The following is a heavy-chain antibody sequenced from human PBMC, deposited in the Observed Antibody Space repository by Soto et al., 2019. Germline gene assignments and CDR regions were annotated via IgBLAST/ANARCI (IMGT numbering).Heavy chain of an antibody. CDR2: ITSSTGAM. D-gene: IGHD3-10*01. CDR1: GFTFSDYS. Sequence: EVQLVESGGGLVQPGGSLRLSCAASGFTFSDYSMNWVRQAPGKGLEWVSYITSSTGAMYYADSVKGRFTISRDNAKNALYLQRSGLRSEDTALYFCVRDSAYAFDYWGQGALDTVSS. J-gene: IGHJ4*02. CDR3: VRDSAYAFDY. V-gene: IGHV3-48*01.